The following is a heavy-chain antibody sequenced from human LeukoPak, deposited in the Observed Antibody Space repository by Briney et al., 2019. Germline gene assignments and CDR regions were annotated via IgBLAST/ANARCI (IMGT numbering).Heavy chain of an antibody. V-gene: IGHV3-74*01. CDR3: ARSSLSGSLLEDY. CDR1: GFTFSSYW. J-gene: IGHJ4*02. D-gene: IGHD6-19*01. Sequence: GGSLRLSCAASGFTFSSYWMHWVRQAPGKGLVWVSRINSDGSSTNYADSVKGRFTISRDNAKNTLYLQMNSLRAEDTAVYYCARSSLSGSLLEDYWGQGTLVTVSS. CDR2: INSDGSST.